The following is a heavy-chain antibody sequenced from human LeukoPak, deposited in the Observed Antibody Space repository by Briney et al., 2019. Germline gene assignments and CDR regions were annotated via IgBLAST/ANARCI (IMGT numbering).Heavy chain of an antibody. CDR3: ARVSGATSTFYY. J-gene: IGHJ4*02. CDR1: GFTFSSYS. CDR2: ISSSSSYI. D-gene: IGHD1-26*01. Sequence: KSGGSLRLSCAASGFTFSSYSMNWVRQAPGKGLEWVSSISSSSSYIYYADSVKGRFTISRDNAKNSLYLQMNSLRAEDTAVYYCARVSGATSTFYYWGQGTLVTVSS. V-gene: IGHV3-21*01.